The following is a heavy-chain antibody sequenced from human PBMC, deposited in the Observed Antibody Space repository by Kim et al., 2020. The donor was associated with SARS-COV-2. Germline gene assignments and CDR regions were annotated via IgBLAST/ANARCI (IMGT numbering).Heavy chain of an antibody. CDR2: IYSGGST. D-gene: IGHD3-22*01. J-gene: IGHJ5*02. Sequence: GGSLRLSCAASGFTVSSNYMSWVRQAPGKGLEWVSVIYSGGSTYYADSVKGRFTISRDNSKNTLYLQMNSLRAEDTAVYYCARDSSYYYDSSGYYRWFDPWGEGALVTVSS. CDR1: GFTVSSNY. V-gene: IGHV3-66*01. CDR3: ARDSSYYYDSSGYYRWFDP.